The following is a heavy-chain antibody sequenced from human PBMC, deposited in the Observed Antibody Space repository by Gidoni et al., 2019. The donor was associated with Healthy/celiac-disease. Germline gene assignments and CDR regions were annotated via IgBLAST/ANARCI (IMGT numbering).Heavy chain of an antibody. CDR1: GGSISSSSYY. Sequence: KPSETLSLTCTVSGGSISSSSYYWGWIRQPPGKGLEWIGSIYYSGSTYYNPSLKSRVTISVDTSKNQFSLKLSSVTAADTAVYYCAGELGATILGYYGMDVWGQGTTVTVSS. CDR3: AGELGATILGYYGMDV. V-gene: IGHV4-39*02. D-gene: IGHD1-26*01. J-gene: IGHJ6*02. CDR2: IYYSGST.